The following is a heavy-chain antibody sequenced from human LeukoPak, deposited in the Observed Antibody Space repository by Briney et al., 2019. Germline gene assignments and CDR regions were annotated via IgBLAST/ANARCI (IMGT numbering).Heavy chain of an antibody. J-gene: IGHJ4*02. CDR1: GFTVSSNY. Sequence: GGSLRLSCAASGFTVSSNYMSWVRQAPGKGLEWVSVIYSGGSTYYADSVKGRFTISRDNSKNTLYLQMNRLRAEDTAVYYCARGYYDSSGYYYFDYWGQGTLVTVSS. V-gene: IGHV3-53*01. CDR2: IYSGGST. D-gene: IGHD3-22*01. CDR3: ARGYYDSSGYYYFDY.